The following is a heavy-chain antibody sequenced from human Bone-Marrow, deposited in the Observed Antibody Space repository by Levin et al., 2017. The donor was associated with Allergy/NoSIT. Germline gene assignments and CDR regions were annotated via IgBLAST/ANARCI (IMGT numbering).Heavy chain of an antibody. CDR1: GGTFSNYD. V-gene: IGHV1-69*06. J-gene: IGHJ4*02. Sequence: PGESLKISCKASGGTFSNYDMSWVRQAPGQGPEWMGAINPLFGTANYAQQFQGRVTITADTSTTTAYMELTSLGYDDTAVYYCATRLGRGYFFDFWGQGTLVTVSS. D-gene: IGHD6-13*01. CDR3: ATRLGRGYFFDF. CDR2: INPLFGTA.